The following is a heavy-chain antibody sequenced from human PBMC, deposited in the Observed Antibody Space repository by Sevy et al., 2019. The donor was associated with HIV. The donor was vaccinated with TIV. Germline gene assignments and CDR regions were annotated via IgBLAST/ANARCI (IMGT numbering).Heavy chain of an antibody. D-gene: IGHD3-22*01. V-gene: IGHV3-15*01. Sequence: GGSLRLSCAASGFTFSNAWMSWVRQAPGKGLEWVGRIKSKTDGGTTDYAAPVKGRFTISRDDSKNTLYLQMNSLKTEDTAVYYCTTDLNYDSSGYYAFFDYWGQGTLVTVSS. J-gene: IGHJ4*02. CDR3: TTDLNYDSSGYYAFFDY. CDR1: GFTFSNAW. CDR2: IKSKTDGGTT.